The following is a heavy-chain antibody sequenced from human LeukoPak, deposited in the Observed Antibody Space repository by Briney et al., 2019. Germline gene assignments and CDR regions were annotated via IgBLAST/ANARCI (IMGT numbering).Heavy chain of an antibody. CDR3: ARELPDTAIPDY. CDR1: GGTFSSYA. CDR2: IIPIFGTA. D-gene: IGHD5-18*01. J-gene: IGHJ4*02. Sequence: GASVKVSCKASGGTFSSYAISWVRQAPGQALEWMGGIIPIFGTADYAHKFQVRVTITADESTSTAYMELSSLRSEDTAVYYCARELPDTAIPDYWGQGTLVTVSS. V-gene: IGHV1-69*13.